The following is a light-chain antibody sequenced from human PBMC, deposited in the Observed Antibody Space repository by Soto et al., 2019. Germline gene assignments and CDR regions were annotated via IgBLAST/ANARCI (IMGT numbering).Light chain of an antibody. Sequence: DFQMTQSPSTLSASVGDRVTITCRASERISNWLAWYQQKPGKAPNLLIYKASSLYSGVPSRFSGGGSGTEFFLTNSRLLPDDFATYYCKQYHIVSGYTFGQGTKLEIK. V-gene: IGKV1-5*03. J-gene: IGKJ2*01. CDR3: KQYHIVSGYT. CDR1: ERISNW. CDR2: KAS.